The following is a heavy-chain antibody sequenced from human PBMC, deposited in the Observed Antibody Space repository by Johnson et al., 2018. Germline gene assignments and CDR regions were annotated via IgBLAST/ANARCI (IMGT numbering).Heavy chain of an antibody. Sequence: QVQLQESGPGLVKPSGTLSLTCTISGGSIGSANWWSWVRQPPGKGLEWIGEIHHSGRGNYIPSLKGRGTITIEKSMNLVSLNLTSVTAADTAVYYCAREDRLKSVFFYYMDVWGKGTTVTVSS. CDR2: IHHSGRG. J-gene: IGHJ6*03. CDR1: GGSIGSANW. D-gene: IGHD2-15*01. V-gene: IGHV4-4*02. CDR3: AREDRLKSVFFYYMDV.